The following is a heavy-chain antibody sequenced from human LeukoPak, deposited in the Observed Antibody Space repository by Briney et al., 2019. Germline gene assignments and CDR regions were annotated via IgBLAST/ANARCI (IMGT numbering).Heavy chain of an antibody. CDR3: ARDESGYENWFDP. CDR2: ISSSSIYI. Sequence: GGSLRLSCAASGFTFSSYSMNWVRQAPGKGLEWVSSISSSSIYIYYADSVKGRFTISRDNAKNSLYLQMNSLRAEDTAVYYCARDESGYENWFDPWGQGTLVTVSS. CDR1: GFTFSSYS. V-gene: IGHV3-21*01. J-gene: IGHJ5*02. D-gene: IGHD5-12*01.